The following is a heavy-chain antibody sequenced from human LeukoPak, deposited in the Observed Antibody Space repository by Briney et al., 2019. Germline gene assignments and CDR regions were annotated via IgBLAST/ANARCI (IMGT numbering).Heavy chain of an antibody. CDR2: ISSSSSYI. D-gene: IGHD6-13*01. J-gene: IGHJ4*02. V-gene: IGHV3-21*01. Sequence: GGSLRLSCAASGFTFSSYSMNWVRQAPGKGLEWVSSISSSSSYIYYADSVKGRFTISRDNAKNSLYLQMNSLRAEDTAVYYWASTPIRNGYSSSWMGGDDYRGQGNLVTVSS. CDR1: GFTFSSYS. CDR3: ASTPIRNGYSSSWMGGDDY.